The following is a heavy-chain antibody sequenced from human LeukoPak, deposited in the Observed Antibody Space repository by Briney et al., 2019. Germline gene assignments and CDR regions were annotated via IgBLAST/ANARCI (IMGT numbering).Heavy chain of an antibody. CDR1: GYTLSGYY. D-gene: IGHD5-12*01. Sequence: ASVKVSCKASGYTLSGYYMHWVRQAPGQGLEWVGWINPNSGDTNYAQKFQGRVTMTRDTSIGTAYMEVSRLRSDDTAVYYCARDAVVATISSSYYYGMDVWGQGTTVTVSS. CDR2: INPNSGDT. CDR3: ARDAVVATISSSYYYGMDV. V-gene: IGHV1-2*02. J-gene: IGHJ6*02.